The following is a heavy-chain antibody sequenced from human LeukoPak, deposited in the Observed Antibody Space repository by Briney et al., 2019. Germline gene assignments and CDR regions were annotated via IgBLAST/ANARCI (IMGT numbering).Heavy chain of an antibody. Sequence: GGSLRLSCAASGFTFSRYAMSWLRQAPGKGLEGVAAIPYDGRNKYSAGSVKGRFTISRDNSKNPLYLQMNSLRAADTAVYYCAGVDAAMPDAFDIWGQGTTVTVSS. CDR2: IPYDGRNK. CDR1: GFTFSRYA. V-gene: IGHV3-30*04. J-gene: IGHJ3*02. CDR3: AGVDAAMPDAFDI. D-gene: IGHD5-18*01.